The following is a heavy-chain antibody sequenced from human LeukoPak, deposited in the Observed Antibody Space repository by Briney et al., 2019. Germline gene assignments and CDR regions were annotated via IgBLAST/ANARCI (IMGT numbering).Heavy chain of an antibody. CDR3: ARDARDVLLWFGELSP. D-gene: IGHD3-10*01. Sequence: ASVKVSCKASGYTFTSYYMHWVRQAPGQGLEWMGIINPSGGSTSYAQKFQGRVTMTRDMSTSTVYMELSSLRSDDTAVYYCARDARDVLLWFGELSPWGQGTLVTVSS. J-gene: IGHJ5*02. V-gene: IGHV1-46*01. CDR2: INPSGGST. CDR1: GYTFTSYY.